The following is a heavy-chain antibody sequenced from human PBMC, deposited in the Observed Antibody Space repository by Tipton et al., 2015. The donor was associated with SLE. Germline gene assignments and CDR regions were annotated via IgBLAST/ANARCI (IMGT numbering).Heavy chain of an antibody. CDR3: ARAEGSWDAFDI. Sequence: LRLSCTVPGGSISSYYWSWIRQPPGRGLEWIGYIYYSGSTNYNPSHKSRVTISVDTSKNQFSLKLSSVTAADTAVYYCARAEGSWDAFDIWGQGTMVTVSS. CDR1: GGSISSYY. J-gene: IGHJ3*02. D-gene: IGHD2-15*01. V-gene: IGHV4-59*01. CDR2: IYYSGST.